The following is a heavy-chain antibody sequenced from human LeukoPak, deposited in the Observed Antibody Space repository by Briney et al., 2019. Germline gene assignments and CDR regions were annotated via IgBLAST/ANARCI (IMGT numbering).Heavy chain of an antibody. D-gene: IGHD3-9*01. CDR1: GFTFSSYA. CDR3: AIQTSLGYLDWLPNRVDY. Sequence: GGSLRLSCAASGFTFSSYAMSWVRQAPGKGLEWVSAISGSGGSTYYADSVKGRFTISRDNSKNTLYLQMNSLRAEDTAVYYCAIQTSLGYLDWLPNRVDYWGQGILVTVSS. V-gene: IGHV3-23*01. J-gene: IGHJ4*02. CDR2: ISGSGGST.